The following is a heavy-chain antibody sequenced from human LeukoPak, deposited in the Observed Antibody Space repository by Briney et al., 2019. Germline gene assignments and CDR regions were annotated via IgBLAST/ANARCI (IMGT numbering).Heavy chain of an antibody. Sequence: GGSLRLSCAASGFTFTSYAMNWVRQAPGKGLEWVSGLSGSGANTDYADSVKGRFTISSDNSKSTVYMQMNSLRAEDTALYYCAKGFSDSTLSDFEYWGQGTLVTVSS. CDR1: GFTFTSYA. D-gene: IGHD2-2*01. J-gene: IGHJ4*02. V-gene: IGHV3-23*01. CDR3: AKGFSDSTLSDFEY. CDR2: LSGSGANT.